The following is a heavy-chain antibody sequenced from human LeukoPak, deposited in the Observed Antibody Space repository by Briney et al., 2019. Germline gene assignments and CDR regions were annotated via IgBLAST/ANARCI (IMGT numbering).Heavy chain of an antibody. D-gene: IGHD6-13*01. CDR2: INPNSGGT. V-gene: IGHV1-2*06. CDR3: ARTYSSSRTGSFDY. Sequence: GASVKVSCKASGYTFTGYYMHWVRQAPGQGLEWMGRINPNSGGTNYAQKFQDRVTMTRDTSISTAYMELSRLRSDDTAVYYCARTYSSSRTGSFDYWGQGTLVTVSS. J-gene: IGHJ4*02. CDR1: GYTFTGYY.